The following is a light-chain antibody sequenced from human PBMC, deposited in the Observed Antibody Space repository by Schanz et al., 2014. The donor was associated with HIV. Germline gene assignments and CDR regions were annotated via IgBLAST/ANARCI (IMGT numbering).Light chain of an antibody. CDR1: SSDVGGYNY. V-gene: IGLV2-8*01. J-gene: IGLJ3*02. Sequence: QSVLTQPPSASGSPGQSVAISCTGTSSDVGGYNYVSWYHQKPGKAPKLVIYEVSKRPSGVPDRFSGSKSGSTASLTVSGLQAEDEGDYYCGSYGGSDNMVFGGGTKLTVL. CDR3: GSYGGSDNMV. CDR2: EVS.